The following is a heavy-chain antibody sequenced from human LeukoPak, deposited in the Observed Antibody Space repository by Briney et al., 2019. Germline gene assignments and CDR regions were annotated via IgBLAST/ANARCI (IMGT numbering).Heavy chain of an antibody. CDR2: MNPNSGNT. D-gene: IGHD3-9*01. CDR3: ARGEELRYFDWSSDY. V-gene: IGHV1-8*01. J-gene: IGHJ4*02. Sequence: ASVKVSCKASGYTFTSYDINWVRQATGQGLEWMGWMNPNSGNTGYAQKFQGRVTMTRNTSISTAYMELSSLRSEDTAVYYCARGEELRYFDWSSDYWAREPWSPSPQ. CDR1: GYTFTSYD.